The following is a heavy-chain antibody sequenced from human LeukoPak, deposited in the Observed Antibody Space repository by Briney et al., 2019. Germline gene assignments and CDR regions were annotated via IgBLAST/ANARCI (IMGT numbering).Heavy chain of an antibody. D-gene: IGHD3-22*01. Sequence: GGSLRLSCAASGFTFSNAWMSWVRQTPGKGLEWVGRIKSKTDGGTTDYAAPVKGRFTISRDDSKNTLYLQMNSLKTEDTAVYYCTTEWYYYDSSGLNGVYWGQGTLVTVSS. CDR1: GFTFSNAW. CDR2: IKSKTDGGTT. V-gene: IGHV3-15*01. J-gene: IGHJ4*02. CDR3: TTEWYYYDSSGLNGVY.